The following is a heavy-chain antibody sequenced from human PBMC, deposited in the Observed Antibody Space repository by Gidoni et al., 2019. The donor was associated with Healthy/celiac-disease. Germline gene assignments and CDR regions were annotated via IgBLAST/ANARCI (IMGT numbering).Heavy chain of an antibody. CDR2: IDWDDDK. CDR3: ARNPGHWNDVGHFDY. D-gene: IGHD1-1*01. V-gene: IGHV2-70*04. CDR1: GFSLSTSGMR. Sequence: QVTLKESGPALVKPTQTLTLTCTFSGFSLSTSGMRVSWIRQPPGKALEWLARIDWDDDKFYSTSLKTRLTISKDTSKNQVVLTMTNMDPVDTATYYCARNPGHWNDVGHFDYWGQGTLVTVSS. J-gene: IGHJ4*02.